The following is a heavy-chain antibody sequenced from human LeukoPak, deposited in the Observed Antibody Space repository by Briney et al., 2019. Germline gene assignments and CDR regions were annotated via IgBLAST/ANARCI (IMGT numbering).Heavy chain of an antibody. CDR3: ARDGGDRRLGAFDI. CDR1: GFTFSSYW. Sequence: GGSLRLSCAASGFTFSSYWMHWVRQAPGKGLVWVSRINSDGSSTIYADSVKGRFTFSRDNAKNTVYLQMNSLRAEDTAVYYCARDGGDRRLGAFDIWGQGTMVTVSS. V-gene: IGHV3-74*01. CDR2: INSDGSST. D-gene: IGHD3-16*01. J-gene: IGHJ3*02.